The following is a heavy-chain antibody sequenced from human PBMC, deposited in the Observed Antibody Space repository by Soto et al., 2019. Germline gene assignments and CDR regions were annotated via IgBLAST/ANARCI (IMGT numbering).Heavy chain of an antibody. D-gene: IGHD1-1*01. CDR1: GFTFSSYA. J-gene: IGHJ4*02. CDR3: AKFGMATTNRSPAHYLDY. V-gene: IGHV3-23*01. CDR2: ISGSGGGT. Sequence: AGGSLRLSCAASGFTFSSYAMSWVRQAPGKGLEWVSSISGSGGGTYYAGSVKGRFTFSRDNSKNTLYLQMNSLRADDTAVYYCAKFGMATTNRSPAHYLDYWGQGALVTVSS.